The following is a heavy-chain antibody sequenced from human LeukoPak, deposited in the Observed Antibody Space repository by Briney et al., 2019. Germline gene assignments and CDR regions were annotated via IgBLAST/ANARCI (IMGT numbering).Heavy chain of an antibody. Sequence: RGGSLRLSCAASGFTFSSVWMHWVRHTPGKGLVWVSRINQDGSNTNYADSVKGRFTISRDNAKNTLFLQMNSLRAEDTAVYYCATDGQYSYTYWGQGTLITVSS. CDR1: GFTFSSVW. CDR3: ATDGQYSYTY. D-gene: IGHD5-18*01. V-gene: IGHV3-74*01. J-gene: IGHJ4*02. CDR2: INQDGSNT.